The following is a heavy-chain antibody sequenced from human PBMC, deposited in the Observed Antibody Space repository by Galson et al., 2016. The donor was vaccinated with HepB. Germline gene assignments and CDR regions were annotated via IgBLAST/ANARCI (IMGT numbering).Heavy chain of an antibody. Sequence: SLRLSCAASGFTFTSYAMTWVRQAAGKGLEWVSSIGAGGTDTLYADSVKGRFSISRDNSKKTLYLQMNSLRAEDTAIYYCAKNREYYDFWTGYSEWGPFDYWGQGSLVTVSS. CDR2: IGAGGTDT. CDR3: AKNREYYDFWTGYSEWGPFDY. D-gene: IGHD3-3*01. J-gene: IGHJ4*02. CDR1: GFTFTSYA. V-gene: IGHV3-23*01.